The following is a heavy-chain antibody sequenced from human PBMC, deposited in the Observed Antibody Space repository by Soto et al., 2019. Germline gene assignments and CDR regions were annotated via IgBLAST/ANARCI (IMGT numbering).Heavy chain of an antibody. Sequence: QVQLVESGGGVVQPGRSLRLSCAASGFTFSSNGMHWVRQAPGKRLEWVAVIWYDGSNKYYAASVKGPFTISRDNSKNTLSLHIKSLRAEDTAVYYWARASYGDQYYSYYYLDVWGKGTTVTVSS. J-gene: IGHJ6*03. D-gene: IGHD4-17*01. CDR2: IWYDGSNK. V-gene: IGHV3-33*01. CDR3: ARASYGDQYYSYYYLDV. CDR1: GFTFSSNG.